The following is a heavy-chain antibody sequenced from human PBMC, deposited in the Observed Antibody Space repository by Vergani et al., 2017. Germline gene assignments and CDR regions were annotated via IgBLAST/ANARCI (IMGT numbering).Heavy chain of an antibody. CDR2: MNPKSGNT. D-gene: IGHD3/OR15-3a*01. J-gene: IGHJ5*02. CDR3: ATGVLDSKYRHKWFGP. V-gene: IGHV1-8*01. CDR1: GYNFTSFD. Sequence: QEQLVQSGAEVRKPGASVKVSCKASGYNFTSFDINWVRLATGQGLEWMGWMNPKSGNTAYAAKFQGRITMTRDSSTDTAYMEMKSLRSEDTAIYFCATGVLDSKYRHKWFGPWGQGTVVTVSS.